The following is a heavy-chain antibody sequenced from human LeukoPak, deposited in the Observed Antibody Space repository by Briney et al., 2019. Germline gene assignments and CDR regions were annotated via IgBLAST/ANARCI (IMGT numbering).Heavy chain of an antibody. D-gene: IGHD5-18*01. CDR2: IWYDGSNK. J-gene: IGHJ4*02. CDR1: GFTFSSYG. Sequence: QPGRSLRLSCAASGFTFSSYGMHWVRQAPGKGLEWVAVIWYDGSNKYYADSVKGRFTISRDNAKSSLYLQMNSLRAEDTAVYYCARVSSYGSTHPDYWGQGTLVTVSS. CDR3: ARVSSYGSTHPDY. V-gene: IGHV3-33*01.